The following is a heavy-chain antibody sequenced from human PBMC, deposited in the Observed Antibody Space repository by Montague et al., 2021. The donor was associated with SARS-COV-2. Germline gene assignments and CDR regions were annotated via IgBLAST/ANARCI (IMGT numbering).Heavy chain of an antibody. CDR1: GGSISSYY. Sequence: SETLSLTCTVSGGSISSYYWSWIRQPPGKGLEWIGYIYYSGSTNYNPYLKSRVTISVDTSKNQFSLKLSSVTAADTAVYYCAREPDYGDYFDYWGQGTLVTVSS. V-gene: IGHV4-59*01. J-gene: IGHJ4*02. D-gene: IGHD4-17*01. CDR3: AREPDYGDYFDY. CDR2: IYYSGST.